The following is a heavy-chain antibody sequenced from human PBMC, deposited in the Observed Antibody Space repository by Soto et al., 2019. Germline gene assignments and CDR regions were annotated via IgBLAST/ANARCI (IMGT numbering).Heavy chain of an antibody. Sequence: QVHLVQSGAEVKKPGASVKVSCKGSGYIFTTYGITWVRQAPGQGLEWMGWISAHNGNTNYAQKLQGRVTVTRDTSTSTAYMELRNLTYDDTAVYHCARGRYGAYWGQGALVTVSS. J-gene: IGHJ4*02. CDR1: GYIFTTYG. V-gene: IGHV1-18*01. D-gene: IGHD3-10*01. CDR3: ARGRYGAY. CDR2: ISAHNGNT.